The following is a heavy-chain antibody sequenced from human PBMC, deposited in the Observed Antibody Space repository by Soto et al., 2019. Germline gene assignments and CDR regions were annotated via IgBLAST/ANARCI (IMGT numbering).Heavy chain of an antibody. CDR3: AKDQTSFGAANYYYYYMDV. CDR2: ISGSGGST. Sequence: GGSLRLSCAASGFTFSSYAMSWVRQAPGKGLEWVSAISGSGGSTYYADSVKGRFTISRDNSKNTLYLQMNSLRAEDTAVYYCAKDQTSFGAANYYYYYMDVWGKGTTVTVSS. V-gene: IGHV3-23*01. D-gene: IGHD3-3*01. CDR1: GFTFSSYA. J-gene: IGHJ6*03.